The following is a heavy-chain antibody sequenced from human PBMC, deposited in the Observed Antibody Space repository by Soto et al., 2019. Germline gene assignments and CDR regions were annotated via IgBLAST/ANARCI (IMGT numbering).Heavy chain of an antibody. Sequence: GGSLRLSCAASGFTFSSYAMHWVRQAPGKGLEWVAVISYDGSNKYYADSVKGRFTISRDNSKNTLYLQMNSLRAEDTAVYYCARDINAGYYDSSGYYGYYYYYYGMDVWGQGTTVTVSS. J-gene: IGHJ6*02. CDR2: ISYDGSNK. CDR3: ARDINAGYYDSSGYYGYYYYYYGMDV. D-gene: IGHD3-22*01. V-gene: IGHV3-30-3*01. CDR1: GFTFSSYA.